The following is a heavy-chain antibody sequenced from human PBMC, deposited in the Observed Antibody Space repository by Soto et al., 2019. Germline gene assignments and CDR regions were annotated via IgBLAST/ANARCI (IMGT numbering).Heavy chain of an antibody. CDR2: TYYRSNWYN. CDR3: ARGEQYSGRIFDY. CDR1: GDSVSSNSSA. J-gene: IGHJ4*02. D-gene: IGHD1-26*01. Sequence: SQTLSLPCVISGDSVSSNSSAWNFLRQSPSRGLELLGRTYYRSNWYNDYAVSVESRITINPDTSKNHFSLQLNFVTPEDTAVYFCARGEQYSGRIFDYWGQGTLVTVSS. V-gene: IGHV6-1*01.